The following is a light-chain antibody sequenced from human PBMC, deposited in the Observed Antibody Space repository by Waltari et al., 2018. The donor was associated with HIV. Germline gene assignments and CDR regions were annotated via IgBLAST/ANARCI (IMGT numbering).Light chain of an antibody. CDR2: VAS. CDR1: QSVSSSY. V-gene: IGKV3-20*01. J-gene: IGKJ1*01. Sequence: EIVLTQSPGTLSLSPGERATLSCRASQSVSSSYLAWYQQKPGQAPRLLIYVASSRATGIPDRFSGCGSGTDFTLTISRLEPEDFAVYYCQQYGSSPRTFGQGTKVEIK. CDR3: QQYGSSPRT.